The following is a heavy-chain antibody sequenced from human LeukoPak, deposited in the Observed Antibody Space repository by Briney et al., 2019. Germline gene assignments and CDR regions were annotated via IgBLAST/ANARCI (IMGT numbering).Heavy chain of an antibody. CDR1: GGSISSSSYY. J-gene: IGHJ4*02. CDR3: ARAEGMITFGGVPHRGDNFDY. D-gene: IGHD3-16*01. V-gene: IGHV4-39*07. CDR2: IYYSGST. Sequence: SETLSLTCTVSGGSISSSSYYWGWICQPPGKGLEWMGSIYYSGSTYYNPSLKSRVTISVDTSKNQFSLKLSSVTAADTAVYYCARAEGMITFGGVPHRGDNFDYWGQGTLVTVSS.